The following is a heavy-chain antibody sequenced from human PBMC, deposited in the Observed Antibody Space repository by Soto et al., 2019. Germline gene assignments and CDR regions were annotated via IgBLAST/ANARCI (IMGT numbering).Heavy chain of an antibody. J-gene: IGHJ6*02. CDR3: ARAPLLSELTEVYYPYGMVV. CDR2: INPNSGGT. CDR1: GYTFTGYY. D-gene: IGHD3-10*01. Sequence: GASVKVSCKASGYTFTGYYMHWVRQAPGQGLEWMGWINPNSGGTNYAQKFQGWVTMTRDTSISTAYMELSRLRSDDTAVYYCARAPLLSELTEVYYPYGMVVSCPATT. V-gene: IGHV1-2*04.